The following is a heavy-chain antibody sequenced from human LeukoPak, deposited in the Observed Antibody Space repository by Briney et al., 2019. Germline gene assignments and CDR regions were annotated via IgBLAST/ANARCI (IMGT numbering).Heavy chain of an antibody. CDR1: GGTFSSYA. CDR3: ARPIAAAGRYYYGMDV. J-gene: IGHJ6*02. V-gene: IGHV1-69*04. Sequence: SVKVSCKASGGTFSSYAISWVRQAPGQGLEWMGRIIPILGIANYAQKFQGRVTITAEKSTSTAYMEPSSLRSEDTAVYYCARPIAAAGRYYYGMDVWGQGTTVTVSS. CDR2: IIPILGIA. D-gene: IGHD6-13*01.